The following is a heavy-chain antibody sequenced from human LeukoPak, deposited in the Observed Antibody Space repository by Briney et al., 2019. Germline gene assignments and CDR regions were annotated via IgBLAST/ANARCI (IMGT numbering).Heavy chain of an antibody. CDR3: ARGKQAAALTEPSDY. J-gene: IGHJ4*02. CDR1: GYTFTTYY. CDR2: INPSGGST. V-gene: IGHV1-46*01. D-gene: IGHD6-13*01. Sequence: ASVKVSCEASGYTFTTYYIHWVRQAPGQGLEWMGIINPSGGSTNYAQRFQGRITMTRDTSTSTVYMELSSLRSEDTAVYYCARGKQAAALTEPSDYWGQGTLVTVSS.